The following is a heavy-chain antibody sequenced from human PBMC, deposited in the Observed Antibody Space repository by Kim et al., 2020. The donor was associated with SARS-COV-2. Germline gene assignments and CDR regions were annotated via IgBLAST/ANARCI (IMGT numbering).Heavy chain of an antibody. J-gene: IGHJ6*02. CDR1: GYSFTSYW. Sequence: GESLKISCKGSGYSFTSYWIGWVRQMPGKGLEWMGIIYPGDSDTRYSPSFQGQVTISADKSISTAYLQWSSLKASDTAMYYCARVEYSGSYSLHYYYYYGMDVWGQGTTVTVSS. D-gene: IGHD1-26*01. CDR2: IYPGDSDT. V-gene: IGHV5-51*01. CDR3: ARVEYSGSYSLHYYYYYGMDV.